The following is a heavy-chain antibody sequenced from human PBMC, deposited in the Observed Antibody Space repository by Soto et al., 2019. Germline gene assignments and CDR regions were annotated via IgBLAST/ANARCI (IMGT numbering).Heavy chain of an antibody. CDR1: GGSINSAGSY. J-gene: IGHJ6*03. CDR3: ATKTTVTDLNYYYYYMDV. D-gene: IGHD4-17*01. V-gene: IGHV4-31*03. Sequence: QVQLQESGPGLVRPAQTLSLTCTVSGGSINSAGSYWTWIRQHPGKGLEWIGYIYYNGNTYYNPSLESRVSISVDTSKSQFSLRLSSVTAADTAVYYCATKTTVTDLNYYYYYMDVWGKGTTVTVSS. CDR2: IYYNGNT.